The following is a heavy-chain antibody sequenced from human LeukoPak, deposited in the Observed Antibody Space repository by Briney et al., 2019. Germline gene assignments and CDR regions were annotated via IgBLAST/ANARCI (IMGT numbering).Heavy chain of an antibody. D-gene: IGHD2-2*01. CDR1: GFTFSSYD. CDR3: ARERTSTTYASAFDI. J-gene: IGHJ3*02. CDR2: IGTAGDT. V-gene: IGHV3-13*01. Sequence: QSGGSLRLSWAASGFTFSSYDMHWVRQATGKGLEWVSAIGTAGDTYYPGSVKGRFTISRDNAQNSLYLQMNSLRAEDTAMYYCARERTSTTYASAFDIWGQGTMVTVSS.